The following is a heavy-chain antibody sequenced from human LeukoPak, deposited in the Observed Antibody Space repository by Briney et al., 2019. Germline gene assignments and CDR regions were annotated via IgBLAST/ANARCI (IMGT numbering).Heavy chain of an antibody. Sequence: GGSLRLSCAASGFTFSSYAMSWVRQAPGKGLEWVSAISGSGGSTYYADSVEGRFTISRDNAKNTLYLQMNSLRAEDAAVYYCAGDTDTVTTILDYWGQGTLVTVSS. CDR3: AGDTDTVTTILDY. CDR1: GFTFSSYA. D-gene: IGHD4-17*01. J-gene: IGHJ4*02. CDR2: ISGSGGST. V-gene: IGHV3-23*01.